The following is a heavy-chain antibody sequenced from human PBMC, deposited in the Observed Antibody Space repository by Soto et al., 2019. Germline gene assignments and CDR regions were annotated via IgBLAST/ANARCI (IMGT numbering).Heavy chain of an antibody. CDR2: IGVSGDT. V-gene: IGHV3-23*01. CDR3: ANRPRYYHMDV. J-gene: IGHJ6*03. CDR1: GLTFSTYA. Sequence: EVQLLESGGGLVQPGGSLRLSCAATGLTFSTYAMTWVRQAPGKGLEWVSTIGVSGDTYYADSVKGRFTISRDNSKNILYLHMNRLRAEDMAVYYCANRPRYYHMDVWGQGTTVTVSS.